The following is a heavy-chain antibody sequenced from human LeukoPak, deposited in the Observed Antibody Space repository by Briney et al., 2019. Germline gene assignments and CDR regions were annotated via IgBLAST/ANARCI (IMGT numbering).Heavy chain of an antibody. Sequence: PGGSLRLSCAASGFTFSSYAMSWVRQAPGKGLEWVSAISGSGGSTYYADSVKGRFTISRDNSKNTLYLQMNSLRAEDTAVYHCAKDGEWELLVGLFDCWGQGTLVTVSS. J-gene: IGHJ4*02. CDR1: GFTFSSYA. D-gene: IGHD1-26*01. V-gene: IGHV3-23*01. CDR2: ISGSGGST. CDR3: AKDGEWELLVGLFDC.